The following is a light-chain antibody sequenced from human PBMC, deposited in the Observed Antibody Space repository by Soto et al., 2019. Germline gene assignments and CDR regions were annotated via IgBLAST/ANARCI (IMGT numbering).Light chain of an antibody. CDR2: AAS. CDR1: QSISRY. CDR3: QHSYTSPFT. Sequence: DIQMTQSPSSLSASVGDKITITCRASQSISRYLNWYQQNPGKPPNLLIYAASNLQSGVPSRFSGSGFGTDFTLTISSLQPEDFATYHCQHSYTSPFTFGPGTKVDIK. V-gene: IGKV1-39*01. J-gene: IGKJ3*01.